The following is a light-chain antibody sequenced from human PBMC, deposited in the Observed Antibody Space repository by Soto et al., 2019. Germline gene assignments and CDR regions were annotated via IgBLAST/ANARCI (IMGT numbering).Light chain of an antibody. J-gene: IGKJ4*01. CDR3: LQHNEYPLA. CDR1: QGIGND. Sequence: DIQVTQSPSSLSASLGDRVTITCRASQGIGNDLGWFQQKPGKAPKRLIYAASSLQSGVPSRFSGSGSGTEFTLTISSLQPEDFATYYCLQHNEYPLAFGGATTVEI. CDR2: AAS. V-gene: IGKV1-17*01.